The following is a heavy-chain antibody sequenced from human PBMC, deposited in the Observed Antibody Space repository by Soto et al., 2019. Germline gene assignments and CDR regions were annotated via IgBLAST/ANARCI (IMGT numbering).Heavy chain of an antibody. CDR1: GGSFSGYY. CDR3: ARGYSGYENDAFDI. Sequence: QVQLQQWGEGLLKPSETLSLTCAVYGGSFSGYYWSWIRQPPGKGLEWIGEINHSGSTNYNPSLTRRVTISVDTSKNQFSLKLSSVTAADTAVYYCARGYSGYENDAFDIWGQGTMVTVSS. V-gene: IGHV4-34*01. D-gene: IGHD5-12*01. J-gene: IGHJ3*02. CDR2: INHSGST.